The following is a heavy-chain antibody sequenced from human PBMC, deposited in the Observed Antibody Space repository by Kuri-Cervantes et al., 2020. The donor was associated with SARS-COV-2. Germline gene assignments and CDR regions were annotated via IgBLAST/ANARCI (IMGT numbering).Heavy chain of an antibody. J-gene: IGHJ3*02. CDR2: ISSSSSTI. CDR3: ATRPTPRYDEAFDI. D-gene: IGHD2-15*01. CDR1: GDIFTDAW. Sequence: GGSLRLSCAASGDIFTDAWMSWVRQAPGKGLEWVSYISSSSSTIYYADSVKGRFTISRDNAKNSLYLQMNSLRAEDTAVYYCATRPTPRYDEAFDIWGQGTMVTVSS. V-gene: IGHV3-48*01.